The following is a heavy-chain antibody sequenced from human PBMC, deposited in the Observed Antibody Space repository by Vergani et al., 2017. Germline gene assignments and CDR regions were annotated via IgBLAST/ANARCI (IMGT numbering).Heavy chain of an antibody. CDR2: IIPIFGTA. CDR3: AISMVRGVIKYYYYMDV. CDR1: GGTFSSYA. V-gene: IGHV1-69*12. J-gene: IGHJ6*03. Sequence: QVQLVQSGAEVKKPGSSVKVSCKASGGTFSSYAISWVRQAPGQGLEWMGGIIPIFGTANYAQKFQGRVTITADESTSTAYMELSSLRSEDTAVYYCAISMVRGVIKYYYYMDVWGKGTTVTVSS. D-gene: IGHD3-10*01.